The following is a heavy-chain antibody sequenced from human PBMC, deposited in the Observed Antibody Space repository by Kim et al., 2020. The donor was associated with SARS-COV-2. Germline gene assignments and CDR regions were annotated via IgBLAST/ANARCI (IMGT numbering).Heavy chain of an antibody. Sequence: NYNPSLKSRVTISVDKSKNHFSLKLTSVTAADTAVYYCARILTGYYVFDYWGQGTLVTVSS. V-gene: IGHV4-4*02. D-gene: IGHD3-9*01. J-gene: IGHJ4*02. CDR3: ARILTGYYVFDY.